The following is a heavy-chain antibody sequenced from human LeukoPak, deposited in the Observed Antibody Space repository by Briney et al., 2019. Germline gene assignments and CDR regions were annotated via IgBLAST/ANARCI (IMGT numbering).Heavy chain of an antibody. CDR1: GFTFSSYS. CDR2: ISSSSSYI. CDR3: ARASQPGYSSGWSESFDY. Sequence: GGSLRLSCAASGFTFSSYSMNWVRQAPGKGLEWVSSISSSSSYIYYADSVKGRFTISRDNAKNSLYLQMNSLRAEDTAVYYCARASQPGYSSGWSESFDYWGQGTLVTVSS. V-gene: IGHV3-21*01. J-gene: IGHJ4*02. D-gene: IGHD6-19*01.